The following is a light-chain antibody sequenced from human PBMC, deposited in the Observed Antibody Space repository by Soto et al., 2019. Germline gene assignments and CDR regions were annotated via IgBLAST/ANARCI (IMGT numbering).Light chain of an antibody. CDR3: SSYTIISPPSVV. CDR2: EVS. CDR1: SSDVGGYNY. J-gene: IGLJ2*01. V-gene: IGLV2-14*01. Sequence: QSALTHPASVSGSPGQSITISCTGTSSDVGGYNYVSWYQQHPGKAPKLMIYEVSNRPSGVSNRFSGSKSGNTASLTISGLQAEDEADYYCSSYTIISPPSVVFGGGTKLTVL.